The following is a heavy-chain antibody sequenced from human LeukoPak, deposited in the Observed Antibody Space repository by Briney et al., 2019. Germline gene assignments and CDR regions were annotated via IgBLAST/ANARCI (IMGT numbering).Heavy chain of an antibody. V-gene: IGHV3-7*01. J-gene: IGHJ4*02. CDR3: VRGVASLNYYFDS. D-gene: IGHD5-12*01. CDR1: GFTFSSYW. CDR2: INQYGSEK. Sequence: GGSLRLSCAASGFTFSSYWMSWVRQAPGKGLQWVANINQYGSEKYYVDSVKGRFTISRDNAKSTLYLQMNSLRAEDTALYYCVRGVASLNYYFDSWGQGTLVTVSS.